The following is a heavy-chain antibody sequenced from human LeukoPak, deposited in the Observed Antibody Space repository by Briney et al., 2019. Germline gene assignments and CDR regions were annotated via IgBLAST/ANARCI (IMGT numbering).Heavy chain of an antibody. Sequence: SQTLSLTCTVSGGSISSGGYYWSWIRQHPGKGLEWIGYIYYSGSTYYNPSLKSRVTISVDTSKNQFSLKLSSVSAADTAVYYCARVYYYDVEYNWFDPWGQGTLVTVSS. J-gene: IGHJ5*02. CDR3: ARVYYYDVEYNWFDP. CDR2: IYYSGST. V-gene: IGHV4-31*03. D-gene: IGHD3-22*01. CDR1: GGSISSGGYY.